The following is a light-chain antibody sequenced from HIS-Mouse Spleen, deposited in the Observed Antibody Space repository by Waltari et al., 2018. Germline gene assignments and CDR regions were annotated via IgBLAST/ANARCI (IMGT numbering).Light chain of an antibody. CDR1: SRDVGRYNL. CDR3: CSYAGSSTWV. CDR2: EGS. Sequence: QSALTQPASVSGSPVQSITISCTGTSRDVGRYNLFSWYQHHPGKAPKRMIYEGSKRPSGVSNRFSGSKSGNTASLTISGLQAEDEADYYCCSYAGSSTWVFGGGTKLTVL. J-gene: IGLJ3*02. V-gene: IGLV2-23*01.